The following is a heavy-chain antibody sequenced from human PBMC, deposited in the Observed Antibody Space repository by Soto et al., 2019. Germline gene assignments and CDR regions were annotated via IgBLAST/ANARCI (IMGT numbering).Heavy chain of an antibody. V-gene: IGHV4-34*01. D-gene: IGHD2-21*02. CDR3: ARHCGNSSDY. Sequence: QVQLQQWGAGLLKPSETLSLTCAVYGGSFSGYYWSWIRQPPGKGLEWIGEINHSGSTNYNPSLKSRVTISVDTSKNQFSLKLSSVTAADTAVYYCARHCGNSSDYWGQGTLVTVSS. J-gene: IGHJ4*02. CDR2: INHSGST. CDR1: GGSFSGYY.